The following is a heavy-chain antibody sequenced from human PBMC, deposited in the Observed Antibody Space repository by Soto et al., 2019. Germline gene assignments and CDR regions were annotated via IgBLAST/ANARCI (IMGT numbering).Heavy chain of an antibody. CDR2: ISASGLST. V-gene: IGHV3-23*01. Sequence: GGSLRLSCAASGFTFSSYAMSWVRQAPGKGLEWVSAISASGLSTYYPDSVKGRFTISRDNSKNTLYLQMNNLRAEDTAVYYCADGGEWSFNFEYWGLGTLVTVSS. CDR3: ADGGEWSFNFEY. J-gene: IGHJ4*02. D-gene: IGHD3-16*02. CDR1: GFTFSSYA.